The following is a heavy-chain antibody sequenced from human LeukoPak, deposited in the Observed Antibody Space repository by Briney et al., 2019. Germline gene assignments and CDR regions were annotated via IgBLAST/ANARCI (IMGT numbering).Heavy chain of an antibody. CDR2: ISTYT. D-gene: IGHD4-23*01. J-gene: IGHJ4*01. CDR3: ARNGTGYDGGWPDY. CDR1: GYAFNDFG. V-gene: IGHV1-18*01. Sequence: APVKVSCKASGYAFNDFGITWVRQAPGQGLEWMGWISTYTNYAQNLQDRVTMTTDTSTSTAYMELRSLRSDDTAVYYCARNGTGYDGGWPDYWGQGTLVTVSS.